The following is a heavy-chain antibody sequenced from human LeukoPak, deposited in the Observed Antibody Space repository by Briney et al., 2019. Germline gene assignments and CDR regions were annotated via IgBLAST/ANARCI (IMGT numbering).Heavy chain of an antibody. V-gene: IGHV3-21*01. J-gene: IGHJ5*02. CDR1: GFTFSSYS. Sequence: GGSLRLSCAASGFTFSSYSMNWVRQAPGKGLEWVSSISSSSSYIYYACSVKGRFPIPRDNAKNSLYLQMNSLRAEDTAVYYCARGGAAAGSLFDPWGQGALVTVSS. CDR2: ISSSSSYI. D-gene: IGHD6-13*01. CDR3: ARGGAAAGSLFDP.